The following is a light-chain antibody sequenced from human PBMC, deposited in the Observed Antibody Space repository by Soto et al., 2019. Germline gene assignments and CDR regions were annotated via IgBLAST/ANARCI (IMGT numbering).Light chain of an antibody. Sequence: QLVLTQSPSASASLGASVKLTCTLSSGHSSYAIAWHQQQPEKGPRYLMKLNSDGSHSKGDGIPDRFSGSSSGAERYLTIYGLQSEDEADYYCQTWSTGIRVFGGGTKLTVL. CDR3: QTWSTGIRV. V-gene: IGLV4-69*01. J-gene: IGLJ3*02. CDR1: SGHSSYA. CDR2: LNSDGSH.